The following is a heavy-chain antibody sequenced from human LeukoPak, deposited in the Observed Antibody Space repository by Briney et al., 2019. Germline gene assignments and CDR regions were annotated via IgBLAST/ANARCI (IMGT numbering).Heavy chain of an antibody. J-gene: IGHJ4*02. D-gene: IGHD5-12*01. CDR2: ISASGGST. CDR3: ASQTSGYSGYSSHY. Sequence: GGSLRLSCAASGFTFSSYAMSWVRQAPGKGLDWVSAISASGGSTSYADSVKGRFTISRDNSKNTLYPQINSLRAVDTAVYYCASQTSGYSGYSSHYWGQGTLVTVSS. V-gene: IGHV3-23*01. CDR1: GFTFSSYA.